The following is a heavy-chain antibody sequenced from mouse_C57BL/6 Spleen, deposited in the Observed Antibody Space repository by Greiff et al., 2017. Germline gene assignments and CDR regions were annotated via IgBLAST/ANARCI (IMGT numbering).Heavy chain of an antibody. V-gene: IGHV1-69*01. J-gene: IGHJ3*01. CDR2: IDPSDSYT. CDR3: ARWSSYDFDY. CDR1: GYTFTSYW. D-gene: IGHD1-1*01. Sequence: QVQLQQPGAELVMPGASVKLSCKASGYTFTSYWMHWVKQRPGQGLEWIGEIDPSDSYTNYNQKFKGKSTLTVDKSSSTAYLQLSSLTSEDSAVYYCARWSSYDFDYWGQGTLVTVSA.